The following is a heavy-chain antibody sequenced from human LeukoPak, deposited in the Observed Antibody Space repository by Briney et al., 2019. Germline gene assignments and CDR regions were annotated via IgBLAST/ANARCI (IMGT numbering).Heavy chain of an antibody. V-gene: IGHV1-18*01. CDR1: GYTFTSYG. CDR2: ISAYNGNT. D-gene: IGHD3-22*01. Sequence: ASVKVSCKASGYTFTSYGISWVRQAPGQGLEWMGWISAYNGNTNYAQKLQDRVTMTTDTSTSTAYMELRSLRFDDTAVYYCATTYYYDSSGYHNWFDPWGQGTLVTVSS. J-gene: IGHJ5*02. CDR3: ATTYYYDSSGYHNWFDP.